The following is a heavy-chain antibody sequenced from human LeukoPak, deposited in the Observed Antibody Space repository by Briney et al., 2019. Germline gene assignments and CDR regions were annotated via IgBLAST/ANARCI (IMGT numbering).Heavy chain of an antibody. D-gene: IGHD1-1*01. CDR2: ISGSGGST. J-gene: IGHJ6*02. CDR3: AKDSALVRTIYYYYYGMDV. CDR1: GFTFSSYA. V-gene: IGHV3-23*01. Sequence: GGSLRLSCAASGFTFSSYAMSWVRQAPGKGLEWVSAISGSGGSTYYADSVKGRFTISRDNSKNTLYLQMNGLRAEDTAVYYCAKDSALVRTIYYYYYGMDVWGQGTTVTVSS.